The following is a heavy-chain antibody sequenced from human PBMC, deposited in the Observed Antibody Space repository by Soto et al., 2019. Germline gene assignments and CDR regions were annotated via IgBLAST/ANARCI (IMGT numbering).Heavy chain of an antibody. CDR1: GDSITSSSHY. D-gene: IGHD3-10*01. Sequence: SETLSLTCTVSGDSITSSSHYWGLIRQPPGKGLECIANIYYDGNTYYNPSLKSRVAISLDTSKNQFSLRLNSVTAADTAVYYCASASSETRVIMYPVDAWGQGTLVTVS. CDR2: IYYDGNT. CDR3: ASASSETRVIMYPVDA. V-gene: IGHV4-39*01. J-gene: IGHJ5*02.